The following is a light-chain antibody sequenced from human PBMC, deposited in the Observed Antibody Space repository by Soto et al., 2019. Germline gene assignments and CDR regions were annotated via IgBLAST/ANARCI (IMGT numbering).Light chain of an antibody. CDR1: QSISSW. CDR2: KAS. V-gene: IGKV1-5*03. J-gene: IGKJ1*01. Sequence: DIQMTQSPSTLSASGGDRVTSTCRASQSISSWLAWYQQKPGKAPKLLIYKASSLESGVPSRFSGSGSGTEFTLTISSLQPDDFATYYCQQYNSYWTFGQGTKVDIK. CDR3: QQYNSYWT.